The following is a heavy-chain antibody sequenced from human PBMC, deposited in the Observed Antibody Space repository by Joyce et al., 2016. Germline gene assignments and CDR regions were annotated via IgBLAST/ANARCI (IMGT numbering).Heavy chain of an antibody. CDR3: AKNGRGSGLVSGAGYYYGMDV. Sequence: EVQLLESGGGLVQPGGSLRLSCAASGYTFSSYARTWVRQSPGKGLEWGSAITGSCGSTYYADSVKGRFTISRDNSTNTLYLQMNSLRAEDTAVYYCAKNGRGSGLVSGAGYYYGMDVWGQGTTITVSS. J-gene: IGHJ6*02. D-gene: IGHD3-10*01. CDR2: ITGSCGST. CDR1: GYTFSSYA. V-gene: IGHV3-23*01.